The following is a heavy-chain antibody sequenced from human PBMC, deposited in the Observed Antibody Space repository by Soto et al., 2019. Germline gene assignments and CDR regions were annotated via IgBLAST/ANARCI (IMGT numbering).Heavy chain of an antibody. D-gene: IGHD2-15*01. CDR3: ARGLDIVVVVAAEGWFDP. Sequence: SETLSLTCAVYGGSFSGYYWSWIRQPPGKGLEWVGEINHSGSTNYNPSLKSRVTISVDTSKNQFSLKLSSVTAADTAVYYCARGLDIVVVVAAEGWFDPWGQGTLVT. CDR2: INHSGST. CDR1: GGSFSGYY. J-gene: IGHJ5*02. V-gene: IGHV4-34*01.